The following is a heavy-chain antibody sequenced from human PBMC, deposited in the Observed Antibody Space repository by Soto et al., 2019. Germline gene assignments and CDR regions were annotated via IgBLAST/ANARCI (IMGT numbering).Heavy chain of an antibody. CDR3: ARDGSIAGLTVTMVLYYYYGMDV. J-gene: IGHJ6*02. D-gene: IGHD4-4*01. CDR1: GFTFSSYW. CDR2: IKQDGSEK. V-gene: IGHV3-7*03. Sequence: AGGSLRLSCAASGFTFSSYWMSWVRQAPGKGLEWVANIKQDGSEKYYVDSVKGRFTISRDNAKNSLYLQMNSLRAEDTAVYYCARDGSIAGLTVTMVLYYYYGMDVWGQGTTVTVSS.